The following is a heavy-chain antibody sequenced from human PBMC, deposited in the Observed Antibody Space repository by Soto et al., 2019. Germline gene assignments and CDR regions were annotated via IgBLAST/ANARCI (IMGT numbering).Heavy chain of an antibody. V-gene: IGHV5-10-1*01. J-gene: IGHJ6*02. CDR1: GYSFTSYW. CDR2: IDPSDSYT. Sequence: LKISCKGSGYSFTSYWISWVRQMPGKGLEWMGRIDPSDSYTNCSPSFQGHVTISADKSISTAYLQWSSLKASDTAMYYCATTYSGSYKGTFVDVWGQGTTVTVSS. D-gene: IGHD1-26*01. CDR3: ATTYSGSYKGTFVDV.